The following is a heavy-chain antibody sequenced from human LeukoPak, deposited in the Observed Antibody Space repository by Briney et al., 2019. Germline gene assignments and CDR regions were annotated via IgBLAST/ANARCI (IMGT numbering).Heavy chain of an antibody. D-gene: IGHD3-10*01. CDR3: ARGPTTMVRGVIGFDP. CDR1: GGSISSGSYY. J-gene: IGHJ5*02. Sequence: SETLSFTCTVSGGSISSGSYYWSWIRQPAGKGLEWIGRIYTSGSTNYNPSLKSRVTISVDTSKNKFSLKLSSVTAADTAVYYCARGPTTMVRGVIGFDPWCQGTLVTVSS. V-gene: IGHV4-61*02. CDR2: IYTSGST.